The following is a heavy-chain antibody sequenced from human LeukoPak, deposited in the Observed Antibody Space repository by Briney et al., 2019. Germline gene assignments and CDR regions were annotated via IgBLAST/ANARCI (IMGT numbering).Heavy chain of an antibody. CDR2: ISYDGSNK. V-gene: IGHV3-30*04. D-gene: IGHD3-10*01. Sequence: GGSLRLSCAASGFTFSSYAMHWVRQAPGKGLEWVAVISYDGSNKYYADSVKGRFTISRDNSKNTLCLQMDSLRAEDTAVYYCAKDSYYGSGSRGEMAYWGQGTLVTVSS. CDR3: AKDSYYGSGSRGEMAY. CDR1: GFTFSSYA. J-gene: IGHJ4*02.